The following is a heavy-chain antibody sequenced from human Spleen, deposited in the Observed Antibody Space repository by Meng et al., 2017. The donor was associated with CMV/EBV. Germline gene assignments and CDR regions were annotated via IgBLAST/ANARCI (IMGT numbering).Heavy chain of an antibody. CDR1: GGSISSGGYY. Sequence: SETLSLTCTVSGGSISSGGYYWSWIRQHPGKGLEWLGYIYYSGSTYYNPSLKSRVTISVDTSKNQFSLKLSSVTAADTAVYYCARDIIAAAGTGSYYGMDVWGQGATVTVSS. J-gene: IGHJ6*02. V-gene: IGHV4-31*03. CDR2: IYYSGST. D-gene: IGHD6-13*01. CDR3: ARDIIAAAGTGSYYGMDV.